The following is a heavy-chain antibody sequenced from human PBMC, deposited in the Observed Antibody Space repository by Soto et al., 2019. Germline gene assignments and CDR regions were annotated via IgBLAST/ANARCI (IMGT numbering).Heavy chain of an antibody. D-gene: IGHD1-1*01. J-gene: IGHJ4*02. Sequence: GGSLRLSCAASGFTFSSYAMHWVRQAPGKGLEWVAVISYDGSNKYYADSVKDRFTISRDNSKNTLYLQMNSLRAEDTAVYYCARDDNGAFDYWGQGTLVTVSS. CDR3: ARDDNGAFDY. V-gene: IGHV3-30-3*01. CDR1: GFTFSSYA. CDR2: ISYDGSNK.